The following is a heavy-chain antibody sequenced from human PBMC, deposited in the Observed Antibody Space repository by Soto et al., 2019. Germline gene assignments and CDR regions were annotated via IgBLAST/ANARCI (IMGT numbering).Heavy chain of an antibody. CDR3: ARDNGYSYGYTLDH. CDR1: GGSVSSSSYY. J-gene: IGHJ4*02. D-gene: IGHD5-18*01. V-gene: IGHV4-61*01. CDR2: IYYSGST. Sequence: PSETLSLTCTVSGGSVSSSSYYWSWIRQPPGKGLEWIGYIYYSGSTNYNPSLKSRVTISVDTSKNQFSLKLSSVTAADTAVYYCARDNGYSYGYTLDHWGQGTLVTVSS.